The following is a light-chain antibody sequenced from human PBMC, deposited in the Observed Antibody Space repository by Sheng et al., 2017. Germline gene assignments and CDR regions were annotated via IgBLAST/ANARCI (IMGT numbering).Light chain of an antibody. CDR1: QAIRSY. Sequence: DIQMTQSPSYLSASVGDRVIITCRASQAIRSYLAWYQQKPGKPPKLLIYAASTLQSGVPSRFSGSGSGTDYTLTISSLQPEDFATYYCQHYNIFPLTFGGGTKVQIK. V-gene: IGKV1-27*01. CDR3: QHYNIFPLT. J-gene: IGKJ4*01. CDR2: AAS.